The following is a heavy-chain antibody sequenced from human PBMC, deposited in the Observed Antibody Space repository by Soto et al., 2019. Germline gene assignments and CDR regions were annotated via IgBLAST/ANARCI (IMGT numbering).Heavy chain of an antibody. CDR3: AYSANHRYFFES. CDR1: GGSFRSYA. Sequence: QVQLVQSGAEVKKPGSSVKVSCKASGGSFRSYAVNWVRQAPGQGLECLGGIIPIFATPNYAQKFHGRVSITADESTRTVYRDLISLTSEDKAVYYCAYSANHRYFFESWGQGTLVTVSS. J-gene: IGHJ5*01. D-gene: IGHD5-18*01. V-gene: IGHV1-69*12. CDR2: IIPIFATP.